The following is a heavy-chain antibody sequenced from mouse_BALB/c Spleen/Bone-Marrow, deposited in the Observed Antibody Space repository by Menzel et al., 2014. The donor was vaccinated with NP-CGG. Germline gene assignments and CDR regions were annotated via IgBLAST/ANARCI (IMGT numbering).Heavy chain of an antibody. Sequence: VQLQQSGPELVKPGASVKMSCKASGYTFTSYVMHWVKQKPGQGLEWIGYINPYNDGTKYNEKFKGKATLTSDKSSSTAYMELSSPTSEDSAVYYCARRDYYGSSFYWYFDVWGAGTTVTVSS. V-gene: IGHV1-14*01. J-gene: IGHJ1*01. CDR1: GYTFTSYV. D-gene: IGHD1-1*01. CDR2: INPYNDGT. CDR3: ARRDYYGSSFYWYFDV.